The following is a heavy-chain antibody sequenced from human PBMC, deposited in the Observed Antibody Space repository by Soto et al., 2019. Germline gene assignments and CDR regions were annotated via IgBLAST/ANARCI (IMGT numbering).Heavy chain of an antibody. D-gene: IGHD2-2*01. V-gene: IGHV3-23*01. Sequence: EVQLLESGGGLVQPGGSLRLSCANSGFTFTNCAMNWVRQTPAKGLVWVSAVGGFSDDTYYTDSVKGRFTISRDNSKNTLYLQMNSLRAEDTAVYYCAKSETHQLISPYGMDVWGQGTTVTVAS. CDR2: VGGFSDDT. CDR1: GFTFTNCA. CDR3: AKSETHQLISPYGMDV. J-gene: IGHJ6*02.